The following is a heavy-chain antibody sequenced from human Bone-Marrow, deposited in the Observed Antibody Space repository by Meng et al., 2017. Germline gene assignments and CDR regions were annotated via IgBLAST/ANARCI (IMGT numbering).Heavy chain of an antibody. V-gene: IGHV4-4*02. Sequence: QVRLQGSGPGLVKPSGTLSLTCAVSGGAISSSNWWSWVRQPPGKGLEWIGEIYHSGSTNYNPSLKSRVTISVDKSKNQFSLKLSSVTAADTAVYYCARDSRTYYYDSSGYTFDYWGQGTLVTVSS. CDR3: ARDSRTYYYDSSGYTFDY. CDR2: IYHSGST. D-gene: IGHD3-22*01. CDR1: GGAISSSNW. J-gene: IGHJ4*02.